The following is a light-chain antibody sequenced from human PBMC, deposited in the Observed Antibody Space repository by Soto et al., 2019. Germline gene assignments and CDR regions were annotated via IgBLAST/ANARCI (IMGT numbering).Light chain of an antibody. J-gene: IGKJ1*01. CDR2: AAS. V-gene: IGKV1-5*01. Sequence: QLTQSPSTLSASPGDTVTITCRASESIDNWLAWYQQKPGKAPKLLLFAASTLVGGVQSRFSGRGSGTEFTLTISSLTADDFATYYCQQYHTDWTFGQGTKVDI. CDR3: QQYHTDWT. CDR1: ESIDNW.